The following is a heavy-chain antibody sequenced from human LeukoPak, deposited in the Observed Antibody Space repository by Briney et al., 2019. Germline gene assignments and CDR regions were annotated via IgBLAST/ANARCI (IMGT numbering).Heavy chain of an antibody. CDR1: GGSFSGYY. CDR3: ASLRVPGDFDY. CDR2: IYYSGST. Sequence: PSETLSLTCAVYGGSFSGYYWAWIRQPPGQGLEWIGNIYYSGSTYYNPSLKSRLTMSVDTSKNQFSLKLRSVTAADTAVYYCASLRVPGDFDYWGQGTLVTVSS. J-gene: IGHJ4*02. V-gene: IGHV4-34*01.